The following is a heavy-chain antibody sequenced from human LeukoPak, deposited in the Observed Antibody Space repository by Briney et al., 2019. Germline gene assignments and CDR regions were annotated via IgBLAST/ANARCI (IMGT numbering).Heavy chain of an antibody. J-gene: IGHJ4*02. V-gene: IGHV3-48*03. CDR3: ARDQYYGSGRAFGL. CDR1: GFTFSSYE. D-gene: IGHD3-10*01. CDR2: ISSSGSTI. Sequence: GGSLRLSCAASGFTFSSYELNWVRQAPGKGLEWVAYISSSGSTIYYADSVKGRFTISRDNAKNSLYLQMNSLRAEDTAVYYCARDQYYGSGRAFGLWGQGTLVTVSS.